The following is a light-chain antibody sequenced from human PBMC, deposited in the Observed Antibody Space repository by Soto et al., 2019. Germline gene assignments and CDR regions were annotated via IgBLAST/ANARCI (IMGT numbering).Light chain of an antibody. V-gene: IGKV1-5*03. Sequence: DIQMTQSPSTLSASVGDRVTITCRASQSISSWLAWYQQKPGKAPKLLIYKASSLERGVPSRFSGSGSGTEFTLTISSLQPDDFATYYCKQYNSYSPWTFGQGTKV. CDR3: KQYNSYSPWT. CDR1: QSISSW. J-gene: IGKJ1*01. CDR2: KAS.